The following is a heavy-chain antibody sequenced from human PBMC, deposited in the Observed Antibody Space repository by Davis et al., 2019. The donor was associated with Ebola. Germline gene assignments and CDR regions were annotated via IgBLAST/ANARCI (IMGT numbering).Heavy chain of an antibody. J-gene: IGHJ6*04. Sequence: PGGSLRLSCADSVIPFSSYAMTWVRQAQGKGLEWVSAISGSGGTTYYAGSVKGRFTVSRDNSKKTMYLQMNSLRAEDKAVYYCARSGLSFGVVKYHYGMDVWGKGTTVTVSS. D-gene: IGHD3-3*01. CDR1: VIPFSSYA. CDR2: ISGSGGTT. CDR3: ARSGLSFGVVKYHYGMDV. V-gene: IGHV3-23*01.